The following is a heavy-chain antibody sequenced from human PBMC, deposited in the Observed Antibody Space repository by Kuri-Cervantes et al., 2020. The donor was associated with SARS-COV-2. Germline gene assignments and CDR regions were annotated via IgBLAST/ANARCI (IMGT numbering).Heavy chain of an antibody. CDR1: GFTFSGHW. CDR3: ARDAANYYDSSGYTYYFDY. V-gene: IGHV3-74*01. D-gene: IGHD3-22*01. Sequence: GGSLRLSCAASGFTFSGHWIHWVRQAPGKGLVWVSRINPDGSYTNNADSVKGRFTLSRDNAKNSLYLQMHSLRAEDTAVYYCARDAANYYDSSGYTYYFDYWGQGTLVTVSS. J-gene: IGHJ4*02. CDR2: INPDGSYT.